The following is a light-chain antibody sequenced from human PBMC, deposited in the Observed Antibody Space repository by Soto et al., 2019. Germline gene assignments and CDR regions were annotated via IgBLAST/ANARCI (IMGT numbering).Light chain of an antibody. Sequence: EIVVTQSPATLSGSPGERATLSCRASQSVSSKLAWYQQKPGQPPRLLIYAASTRATGIPVRFSGSGSGTEFTLTISSLQSEDFAVYYCQQYNNWPWTLGQGTKVDIK. CDR2: AAS. J-gene: IGKJ1*01. CDR1: QSVSSK. V-gene: IGKV3-15*01. CDR3: QQYNNWPWT.